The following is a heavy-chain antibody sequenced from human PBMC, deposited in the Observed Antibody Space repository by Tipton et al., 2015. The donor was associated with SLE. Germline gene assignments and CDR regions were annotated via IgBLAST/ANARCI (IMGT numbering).Heavy chain of an antibody. Sequence: SLRLSCAASGFTFSSYGMHWVRQAPGKGLEWVAFIRYDGSNKYYADSVKGRFTISRDNPKNTLYYCAKDRTAMVYYYYGMDVWGQGTTVTVSS. CDR3: DV. V-gene: IGHV3-30*02. J-gene: IGHJ6*02. CDR2: IRYDGSNK. CDR1: GFTFSSYG. D-gene: IGHD5-18*01.